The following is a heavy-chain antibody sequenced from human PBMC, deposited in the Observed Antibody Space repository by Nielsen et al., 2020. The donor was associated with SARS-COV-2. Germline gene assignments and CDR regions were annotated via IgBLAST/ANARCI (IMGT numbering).Heavy chain of an antibody. J-gene: IGHJ6*03. CDR1: GFTFSSYA. D-gene: IGHD6-13*01. V-gene: IGHV3-30-3*01. CDR3: AKDASSSWDDFYYMDV. CDR2: ISYDGSNK. Sequence: GGSLRLSCAASGFTFSSYAMHWVRQAPGKGLEWVAVISYDGSNKYYADSVKGRFTISRDNSKNTLYLQMNSLRAEDTAVYYCAKDASSSWDDFYYMDVWGKGTTVTVSS.